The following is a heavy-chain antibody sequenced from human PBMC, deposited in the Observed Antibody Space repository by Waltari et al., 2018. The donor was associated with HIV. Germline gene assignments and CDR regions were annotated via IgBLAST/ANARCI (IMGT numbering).Heavy chain of an antibody. V-gene: IGHV1-8*01. CDR2: MNPNSGNT. D-gene: IGHD6-6*01. Sequence: QVQLVQSGAEVKKPGASVKVSCKASGYTFTSSDINWVRQATGQGLEWMGWMNPNSGNTGYAQKFQGRDTMTRNTSISTAYMELSSLRSEDTAVYYCARGAARQNWFDPWGQGTLVTVSS. CDR1: GYTFTSSD. J-gene: IGHJ5*02. CDR3: ARGAARQNWFDP.